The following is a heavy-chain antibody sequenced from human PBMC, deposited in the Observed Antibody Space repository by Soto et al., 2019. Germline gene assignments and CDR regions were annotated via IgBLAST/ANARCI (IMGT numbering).Heavy chain of an antibody. D-gene: IGHD6-19*01. CDR3: VRGAGWNFDY. J-gene: IGHJ4*02. CDR2: VNWNGGST. CDR1: GFTFDDYG. V-gene: IGHV3-20*04. Sequence: EVQLVESGGGVLRPGGSLRLSCAASGFTFDDYGMSWARQAPGKGLEWVSGVNWNGGSTGYADSVKGRFTISRYNAKNCLYLQMNSLRAEDTAFYYCVRGAGWNFDYWGQGTLVTVSS.